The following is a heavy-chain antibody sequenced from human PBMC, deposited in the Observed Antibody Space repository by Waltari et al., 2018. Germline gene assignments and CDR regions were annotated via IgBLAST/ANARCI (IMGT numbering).Heavy chain of an antibody. J-gene: IGHJ4*02. V-gene: IGHV4-39*01. CDR3: GRRNGNYLFIED. Sequence: QLQLQESGPGLLKPSETLSLTCTVSGASISSRTDYWGWIRQSAGEGLEWTGSVSKSGSTNYNPSLLSRVTISVDTFKNQFSLEVNSVTAADTAIYYCGRRNGNYLFIEDWGQGTLVTVSS. CDR2: VSKSGST. D-gene: IGHD3-22*01. CDR1: GASISSRTDY.